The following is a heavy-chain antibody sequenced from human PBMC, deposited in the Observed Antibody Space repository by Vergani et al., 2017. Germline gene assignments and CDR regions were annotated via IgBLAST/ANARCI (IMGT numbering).Heavy chain of an antibody. CDR1: GFTFSSYG. Sequence: QVQLVESGGGVVQPGGSLRLSCAASGFTFSSYGMHWVRQAPGKGLEWVAFIRYDGSNKYYADSVKGRFTISRDNSKNTLYRQMNSLRAEDTAVYYCAKDQREQWTDYFDYGRERTLVTVSS. D-gene: IGHD6-19*01. J-gene: IGHJ4*02. CDR3: AKDQREQWTDYFDY. V-gene: IGHV3-30*02. CDR2: IRYDGSNK.